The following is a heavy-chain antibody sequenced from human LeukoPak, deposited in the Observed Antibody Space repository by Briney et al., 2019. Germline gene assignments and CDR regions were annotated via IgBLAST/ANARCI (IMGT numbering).Heavy chain of an antibody. CDR1: GGSIRSTSYY. V-gene: IGHV4-39*01. D-gene: IGHD3-3*01. J-gene: IGHJ3*02. CDR2: VYYSGTT. CDR3: ARHARREALRHSAFDI. Sequence: SETLSLTCTVSGGSIRSTSYYWSWIRQPPGKGLEWIGSVYYSGTTYYNPSFRSRLTMSVDTSNNQSSLKLSSVTAADTAMYYCARHARREALRHSAFDIWGQGTMDTVSS.